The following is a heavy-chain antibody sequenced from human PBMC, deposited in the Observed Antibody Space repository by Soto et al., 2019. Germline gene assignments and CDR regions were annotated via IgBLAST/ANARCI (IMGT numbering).Heavy chain of an antibody. V-gene: IGHV4-31*03. Sequence: QVQLQESGPGLVKPSQTLSLTCTVSGGSISSGGYYWSWIRQHPGKGLKWIGYIYYSGSTYYNPSLNSRVTISVDTSKNQFSLKLSSVTAADTAVYYCARGSPYYDILTGSFDYWGQGPLVTVSS. J-gene: IGHJ4*02. CDR3: ARGSPYYDILTGSFDY. CDR1: GGSISSGGYY. CDR2: IYYSGST. D-gene: IGHD3-9*01.